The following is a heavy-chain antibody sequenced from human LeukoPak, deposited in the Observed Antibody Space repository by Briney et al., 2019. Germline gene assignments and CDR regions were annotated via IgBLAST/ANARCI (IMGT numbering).Heavy chain of an antibody. Sequence: PSETLSLTCAVYGGSFSGYYWSWIRQPPGKGLGWIGEINHSGSTNYNPSLKSRVTISVDTSKNQFSLKLSSVTAADTAVYYCAGGSGVVVPAAEGGYRYYYYYMDVWGKGTTVTVSS. D-gene: IGHD2-2*01. CDR2: INHSGST. CDR1: GGSFSGYY. J-gene: IGHJ6*03. CDR3: AGGSGVVVPAAEGGYRYYYYYMDV. V-gene: IGHV4-34*01.